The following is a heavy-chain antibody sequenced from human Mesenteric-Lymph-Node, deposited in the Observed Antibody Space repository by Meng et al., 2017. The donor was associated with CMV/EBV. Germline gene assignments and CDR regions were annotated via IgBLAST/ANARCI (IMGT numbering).Heavy chain of an antibody. J-gene: IGHJ4*02. V-gene: IGHV1-18*01. D-gene: IGHD2-2*02. CDR2: ISAYNGNT. CDR1: GYTFTSYG. Sequence: ASVKVSCKASGYTFTSYGISWVRQAPGQGLEWMGWISAYNGNTNYAQKLQGRVTMTTDTSTSTAYMELRSLRSDDTAVYYCARDKVPAAIRGYFDYWGQGTLVTVS. CDR3: ARDKVPAAIRGYFDY.